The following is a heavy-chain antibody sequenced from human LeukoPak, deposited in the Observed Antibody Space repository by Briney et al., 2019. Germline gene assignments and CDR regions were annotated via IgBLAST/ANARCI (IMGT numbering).Heavy chain of an antibody. J-gene: IGHJ5*02. CDR3: ARGYDILTGPPEINWSDP. Sequence: ASVKVSCKASGGTFSSYGINWVRQSPGQGLEWMRGIIPIFGTANYAQKFQGRVTITADESTSTAYMEVRSLRSEDTAVYYCARGYDILTGPPEINWSDPWGQGTLVTVSS. CDR2: IIPIFGTA. V-gene: IGHV1-69*13. D-gene: IGHD3-9*01. CDR1: GGTFSSYG.